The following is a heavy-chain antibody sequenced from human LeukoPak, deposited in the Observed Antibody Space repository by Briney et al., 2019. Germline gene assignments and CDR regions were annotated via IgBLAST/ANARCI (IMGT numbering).Heavy chain of an antibody. Sequence: SETLSLTCTVSGGSSNNYYWSWIRQSAGKGREWIGRIYTSGSTNYNPSLKSRVSISVDTSKNQFSLRLRSVTAADTAVYYCARESGYYYDTSGYTFDYWDQGILVTVSS. D-gene: IGHD3-22*01. V-gene: IGHV4-4*07. J-gene: IGHJ4*02. CDR3: ARESGYYYDTSGYTFDY. CDR2: IYTSGST. CDR1: GGSSNNYY.